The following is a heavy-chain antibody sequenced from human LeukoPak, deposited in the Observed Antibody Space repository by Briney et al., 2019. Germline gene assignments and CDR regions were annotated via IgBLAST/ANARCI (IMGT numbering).Heavy chain of an antibody. J-gene: IGHJ4*02. CDR3: AKKSPGTYYAPPDY. V-gene: IGHV3-30*18. CDR1: GFTFMSYG. CDR2: TSYDGSST. Sequence: GRSLRLSCAASGFTFMSYGMHWVRQAPGKGLEWVAGTSYDGSSTHYADSVKGRFTISRDNSKNTLYLQMNSLRPEDTAVYYCAKKSPGTYYAPPDYWGQGTLVTVSS. D-gene: IGHD3-10*01.